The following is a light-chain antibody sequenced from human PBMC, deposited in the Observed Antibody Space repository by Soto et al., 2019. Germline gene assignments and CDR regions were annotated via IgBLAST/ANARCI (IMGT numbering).Light chain of an antibody. J-gene: IGLJ1*01. CDR1: NIGSKS. Sequence: SYELTQPPSVSVAPGQTARITCGGNNIGSKSVHWYQQRPGQAPVVVVYDDSDRPSGVSNRFSGSKSGNTASLTISGLQAEDEAEYYCSSYTNINTRACVFGTGTKVTVL. CDR2: DDS. V-gene: IGLV3-21*02. CDR3: SSYTNINTRACV.